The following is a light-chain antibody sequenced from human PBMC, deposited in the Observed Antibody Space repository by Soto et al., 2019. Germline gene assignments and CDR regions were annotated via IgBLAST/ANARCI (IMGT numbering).Light chain of an antibody. CDR3: QQYNIWPRP. J-gene: IGKJ1*01. CDR2: GAS. V-gene: IGKV3-15*01. CDR1: QSVRSN. Sequence: EIVMTQLPATLSVSPGERATLSCRAAQSVRSNLAWYQQKSGQAPRLLIYGASTRATGIPARFSGSGSGTEFTLTISSLQSEDFAVYYCQQYNIWPRPFGQGTKV.